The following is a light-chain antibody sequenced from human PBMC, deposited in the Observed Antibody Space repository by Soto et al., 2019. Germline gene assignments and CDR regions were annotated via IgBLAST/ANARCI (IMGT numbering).Light chain of an antibody. CDR3: QQFVNSPYMYT. CDR2: GAS. CDR1: QDIGTNY. V-gene: IGKV3-20*01. J-gene: IGKJ2*01. Sequence: EIVLTQSRGTLSLSPGEGATLSCRSSQDIGTNYVAWYQQKPGQAPRLLIFGASSRASGVPGRFSGSGSGTDFTLTISRLDPEDSAVYYCQQFVNSPYMYTFGQGTKLEI.